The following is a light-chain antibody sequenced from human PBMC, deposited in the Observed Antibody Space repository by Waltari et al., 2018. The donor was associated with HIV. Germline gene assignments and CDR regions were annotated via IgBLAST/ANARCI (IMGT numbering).Light chain of an antibody. CDR3: ATWDDSLNGVL. Sequence: SVLTPPPSASGTPGPTATTHCSCRSPNLGSNSVFRYQHLPGAAPKLLIYTATQRPSGVPDRFSGSKSGTSASLAISGLRSEDEAVYSCATWDDSLNGVLFGGGTNLNVL. J-gene: IGLJ2*01. V-gene: IGLV1-47*01. CDR2: TAT. CDR1: SPNLGSNS.